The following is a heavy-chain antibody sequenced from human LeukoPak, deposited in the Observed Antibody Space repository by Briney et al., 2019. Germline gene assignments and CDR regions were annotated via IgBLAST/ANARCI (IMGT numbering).Heavy chain of an antibody. CDR1: GFTFSTYV. V-gene: IGHV3-64D*06. Sequence: GGSLRLSCSVSGFTFSTYVMHWVRQAPGKGLEYVSAISSNGDNTYYADSVKGRFTLSRDNSKNTLYLQMSSLRADDTALYYCLRGTGYWGQGTLVTVSS. CDR2: ISSNGDNT. J-gene: IGHJ4*02. CDR3: LRGTGY.